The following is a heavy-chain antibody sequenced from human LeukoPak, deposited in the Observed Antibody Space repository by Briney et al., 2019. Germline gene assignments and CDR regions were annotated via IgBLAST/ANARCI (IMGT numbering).Heavy chain of an antibody. J-gene: IGHJ4*02. Sequence: GGSLRLSCVTSGFTFGSHWMHWVRQAPGKGLEWVANLKEDGNEKYYVDSVRGRFIISRDNAKNSLFLQMNSLRGEDTAMYYCARGTPFGAYWGQGTLATVSS. CDR3: ARGTPFGAY. CDR2: LKEDGNEK. V-gene: IGHV3-7*03. D-gene: IGHD3-16*01. CDR1: GFTFGSHW.